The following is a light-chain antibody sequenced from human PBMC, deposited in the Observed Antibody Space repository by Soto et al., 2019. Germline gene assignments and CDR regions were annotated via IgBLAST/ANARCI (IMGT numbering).Light chain of an antibody. CDR1: QRVDIW. CDR3: QDYSVHSRCT. Sequence: DIQMTQSPSTLSASIGDRVTITCRARQRVDIWLAWFQQKPGKAPKVMLYKVSTLAGGVPSRFSGSGSGTEFTLTTSNLQTDDFATYYSQDYSVHSRCTFGQGTKVEIK. J-gene: IGKJ1*01. CDR2: KVS. V-gene: IGKV1-5*03.